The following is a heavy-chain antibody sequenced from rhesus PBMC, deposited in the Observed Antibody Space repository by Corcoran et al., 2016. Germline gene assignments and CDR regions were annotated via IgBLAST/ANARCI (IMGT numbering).Heavy chain of an antibody. CDR1: GGSVSSRNW. CDR3: ARSPPAQYYFDY. J-gene: IGHJ4*01. CDR2: LRGSSGST. V-gene: IGHV4-65*01. Sequence: QVQLQESGPGLVKPSETLSLICAVSGGSVSSRNWWSWIRQPPGKGLEWIGYLRGSSGSTYYNPPLKSRVTISTDTSKNQFSMELRSVTASDTAGYYCARSPPAQYYFDYWGQGVLVTVSS.